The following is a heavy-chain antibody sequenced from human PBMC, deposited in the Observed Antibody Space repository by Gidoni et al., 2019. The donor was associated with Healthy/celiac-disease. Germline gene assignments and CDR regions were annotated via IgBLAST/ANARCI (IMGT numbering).Heavy chain of an antibody. CDR2: IWYDGSNK. CDR3: ARDGETPVVTSAEYFQH. D-gene: IGHD2-15*01. CDR1: GFTFSCYG. Sequence: QVKLVVSGGGVVQPARSLCLCCAASGFTFSCYGMHGVRQAPGKGLEWVAVIWYDGSNKYYADSVKGRFTISRDNSKNTLYLQMNSLRAEDTAVYYCARDGETPVVTSAEYFQHWGQGTLVTVSS. V-gene: IGHV3-33*08. J-gene: IGHJ1*01.